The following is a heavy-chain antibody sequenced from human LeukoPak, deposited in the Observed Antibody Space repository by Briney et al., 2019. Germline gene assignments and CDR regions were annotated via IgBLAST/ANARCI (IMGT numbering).Heavy chain of an antibody. CDR2: INAGNGYT. D-gene: IGHD2-21*01. J-gene: IGHJ4*02. V-gene: IGHV1-3*01. CDR1: GYTFRSYA. CDR3: ARDRDIISIAVVGAMTL. Sequence: GASVKVSCKASGYTFRSYAMHWVRQAPGQGLEWMGWINAGNGYTHYSQKFQDRVTFTRDTYSTTAYMELSSLRYDDTAVYYCARDRDIISIAVVGAMTLWGQGTLVTVSS.